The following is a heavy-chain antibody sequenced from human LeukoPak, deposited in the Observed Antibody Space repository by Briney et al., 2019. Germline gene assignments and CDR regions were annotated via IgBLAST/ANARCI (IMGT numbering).Heavy chain of an antibody. D-gene: IGHD1-26*01. CDR1: GFTFSSYG. CDR3: AREWELRGDAFDI. CDR2: ISYDGSNK. J-gene: IGHJ3*02. V-gene: IGHV3-30*03. Sequence: GGSLRLSCAASGFTFSSYGMHWVRQAPGKGLEWVAVISYDGSNKYYADSVKGRFTISRDNSKNTLYLQMNSLRAEDTAVYYCAREWELRGDAFDIWGQGTMVTVSS.